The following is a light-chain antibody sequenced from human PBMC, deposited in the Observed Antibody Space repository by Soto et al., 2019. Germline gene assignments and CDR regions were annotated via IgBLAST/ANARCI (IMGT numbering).Light chain of an antibody. J-gene: IGLJ1*01. CDR3: TIHAGSNNYV. Sequence: QSALTQPPSASGSPGQSITISCTGTSSDVGGYNYVSWYQQHPGKAPKLIISEVSKRPSGVPDRFSGSKSGNTASLTVSGLQAEDEDDYYCTIHAGSNNYVFGTGTKLTVL. CDR2: EVS. CDR1: SSDVGGYNY. V-gene: IGLV2-8*01.